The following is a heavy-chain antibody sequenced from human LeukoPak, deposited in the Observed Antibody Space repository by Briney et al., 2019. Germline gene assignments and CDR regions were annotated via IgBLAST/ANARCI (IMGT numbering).Heavy chain of an antibody. V-gene: IGHV1-18*01. CDR1: TSR. J-gene: IGHJ5*01. CDR3: ARDLWNFYDDSGYNRDFDS. CDR2: TGTYGGDT. Sequence: ALVKVSCKATSRISWVRQAPGQGLEWMGWTGTYGGDTYYAQKFQGRITVTTDTSTSTVYMELRNLRSDDTAVYYCARDLWNFYDDSGYNRDFDSWGQGTLVTVSS. D-gene: IGHD3-22*01.